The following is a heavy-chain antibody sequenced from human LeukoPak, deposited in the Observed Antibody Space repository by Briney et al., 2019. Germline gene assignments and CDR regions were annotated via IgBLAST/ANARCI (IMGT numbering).Heavy chain of an antibody. Sequence: GGSLRLSCAASGFTFSDYYMSWIRQAPGKGLEWVSYISSSSSYTNYADSVKGRFTISRDNAKNSLYLQMNSLRAEDTAVYYCATSSGPSRYWGQGTLVTVSS. CDR1: GFTFSDYY. CDR2: ISSSSSYT. CDR3: ATSSGPSRY. V-gene: IGHV3-11*06. J-gene: IGHJ4*02. D-gene: IGHD6-19*01.